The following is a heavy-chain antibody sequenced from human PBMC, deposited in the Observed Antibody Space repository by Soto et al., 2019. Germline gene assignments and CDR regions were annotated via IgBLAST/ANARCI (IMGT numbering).Heavy chain of an antibody. CDR2: ISAYNGNT. J-gene: IGHJ3*02. Sequence: ASVKVSCKASGYTFTSYGISWVRQAPGQGLEWMGWISAYNGNTNYTQKLQGRVTMSTNTPTTTAYMELTSLTSEDTAVYYCARYRTIAPLAFDIWGQGTTVTVSS. CDR1: GYTFTSYG. CDR3: ARYRTIAPLAFDI. D-gene: IGHD3-9*01. V-gene: IGHV1-18*01.